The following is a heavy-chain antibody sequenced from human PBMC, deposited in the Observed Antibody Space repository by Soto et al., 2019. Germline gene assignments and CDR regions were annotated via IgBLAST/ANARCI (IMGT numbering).Heavy chain of an antibody. CDR1: GFSFGSYS. Sequence: HPGGSLRLSCAASGFSFGSYSMTWVRQAPGKGLEWVSVIGGDAVTTYYADSVKGRFTDSRDNFKNTVHLQMNSLRAEDTAVYYCAKALYSSTYARGLDVWGQGTTVTVSS. J-gene: IGHJ6*02. CDR3: AKALYSSTYARGLDV. D-gene: IGHD6-19*01. V-gene: IGHV3-23*01. CDR2: IGGDAVTT.